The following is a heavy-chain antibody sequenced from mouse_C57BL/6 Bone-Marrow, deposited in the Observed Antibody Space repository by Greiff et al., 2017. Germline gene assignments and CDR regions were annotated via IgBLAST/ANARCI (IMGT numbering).Heavy chain of an antibody. CDR2: IWSGGSP. J-gene: IGHJ3*01. Sequence: VQLQQSGPGLVQPSQSLSITCTVSGFSFTRYGVHWVRQSPGKGLEWLGVIWSGGSPDYNAAFIFRLSIRKNNTKSQVFFKMTILQADDTAIYYCASNKRGFAYWGQGTLVTVSA. V-gene: IGHV2-2*01. CDR3: ASNKRGFAY. CDR1: GFSFTRYG.